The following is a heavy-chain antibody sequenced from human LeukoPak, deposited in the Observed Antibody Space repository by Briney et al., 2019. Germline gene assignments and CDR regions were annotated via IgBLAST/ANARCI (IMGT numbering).Heavy chain of an antibody. J-gene: IGHJ4*02. V-gene: IGHV4-34*01. CDR2: INQSGST. CDR3: ARGGAYFSYIAAAGTRKFDY. D-gene: IGHD6-13*01. CDR1: GGSFSGYY. Sequence: SETLSLTCAVYGGSFSGYYWSCIRQPPGKGLEWIGEINQSGSTNYNPSLKSRVTISVDTSKNQFSLKLSSVTAADTAVYYCARGGAYFSYIAAAGTRKFDYWGQGTLVTVSS.